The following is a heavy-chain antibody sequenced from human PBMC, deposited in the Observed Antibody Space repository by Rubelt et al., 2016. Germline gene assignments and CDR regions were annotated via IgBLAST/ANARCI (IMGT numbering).Heavy chain of an antibody. CDR1: GYSIRSGYY. V-gene: IGHV4-59*08. J-gene: IGHJ4*02. D-gene: IGHD2-2*01. CDR3: ARQFYSGTSSWDS. CDR2: IYSTGRT. Sequence: QVQLQESGPGLVEPSETLSLTCTVSGYSIRSGYYWSWIRQPPGKGLEWIGYIYSTGRTNYNPSLKSRVTISVDTSNNQFSRRLGSGTAADTAVYYCARQFYSGTSSWDSWGQGTLVTVSS.